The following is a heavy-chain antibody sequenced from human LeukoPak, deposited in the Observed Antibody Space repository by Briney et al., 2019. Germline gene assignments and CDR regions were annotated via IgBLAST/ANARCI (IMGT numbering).Heavy chain of an antibody. D-gene: IGHD2-15*01. V-gene: IGHV4-39*02. CDR3: ARDIVVGVAAIGWFDP. CDR2: IYYSGST. J-gene: IGHJ5*02. Sequence: SETLCLTCTVSGGSISSSSYYWGWIRQPPGKGLEWIGSIYYSGSTYYNPSLKSRVTTSVDTSKNQFSLKLSSVTAADTAVYYCARDIVVGVAAIGWFDPWGQGTLVTVSS. CDR1: GGSISSSSYY.